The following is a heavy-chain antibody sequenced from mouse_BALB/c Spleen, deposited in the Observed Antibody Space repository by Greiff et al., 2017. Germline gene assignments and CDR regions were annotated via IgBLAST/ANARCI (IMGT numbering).Heavy chain of an antibody. CDR2: ISSGSSTI. V-gene: IGHV5-17*02. Sequence: EVKLVESGGDLVKPGGSLKLSCAASGFTFSSFGMHWVRQAPEKGLEWVAYISSGSSTIYYADTVKGRFTISRDNPKNTLFLQMTSLRSEDTAMYYCARSNYGNSFAYWGQGTLVTVSA. CDR3: ARSNYGNSFAY. D-gene: IGHD2-1*01. J-gene: IGHJ3*01. CDR1: GFTFSSFG.